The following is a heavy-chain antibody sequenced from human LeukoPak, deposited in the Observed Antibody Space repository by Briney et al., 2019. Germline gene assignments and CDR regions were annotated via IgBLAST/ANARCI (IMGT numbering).Heavy chain of an antibody. D-gene: IGHD2-15*01. CDR1: GGTLSSYA. CDR3: ARGSGYCSGGSCRNWFDP. CDR2: IIPIFGTA. V-gene: IGHV1-69*01. J-gene: IGHJ5*02. Sequence: SVKVSCKASGGTLSSYAISWVRPAPGQGLEWMGGIIPIFGTANYPQKFQGRVTLTADESTSTAYMELSSLRSEDTAVYYCARGSGYCSGGSCRNWFDPWGQGTLVSVSS.